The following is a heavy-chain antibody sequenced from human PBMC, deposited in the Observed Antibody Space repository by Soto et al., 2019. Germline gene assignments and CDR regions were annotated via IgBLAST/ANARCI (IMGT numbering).Heavy chain of an antibody. D-gene: IGHD3-22*01. CDR3: AAYDSEGYFDY. CDR2: VYFSGST. CDR1: GGSITNFH. V-gene: IGHV4-59*01. Sequence: TSETLSLTCTVSGGSITNFHWSWTRQPPGKGLEWIGYVYFSGSTKYNPSFKSRVTMSIDTSKNEFSLRLTSVTAADSAAYFCAAYDSEGYFDYWGQGALVTVSS. J-gene: IGHJ4*02.